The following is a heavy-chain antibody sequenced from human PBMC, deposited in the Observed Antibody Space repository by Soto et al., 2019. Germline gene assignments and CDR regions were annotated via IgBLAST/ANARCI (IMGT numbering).Heavy chain of an antibody. CDR3: ARDGVVAGLFDY. J-gene: IGHJ4*02. D-gene: IGHD6-19*01. CDR2: ISAYNGNT. V-gene: IGHV1-18*01. Sequence: ASVKLSCKASGLTFTRYGISWVRQAPGQGLEWMGWISAYNGNTNYAQKLQGRVTMTTDTSTSTAYMELRSLRSDDTAVYYCARDGVVAGLFDYWGQGTLVTVSS. CDR1: GLTFTRYG.